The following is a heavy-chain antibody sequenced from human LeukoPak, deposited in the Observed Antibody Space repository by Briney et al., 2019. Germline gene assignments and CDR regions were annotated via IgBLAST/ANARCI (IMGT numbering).Heavy chain of an antibody. CDR2: ISYDGSNK. Sequence: GGSLRLSCAASGFTFSSYAMHWVRQAPGKGLEWVAVISYDGSNKYYADSVKGRYTISRDNSKNTLYLQMNSLRLEDTAVYYCAREAYDWKDLRGAFDIWGQGTLVTVSS. CDR3: AREAYDWKDLRGAFDI. J-gene: IGHJ3*02. CDR1: GFTFSSYA. V-gene: IGHV3-30*04. D-gene: IGHD1-20*01.